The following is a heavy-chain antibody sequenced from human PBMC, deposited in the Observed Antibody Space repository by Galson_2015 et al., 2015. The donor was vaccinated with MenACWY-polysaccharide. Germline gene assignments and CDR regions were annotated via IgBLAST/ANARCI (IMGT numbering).Heavy chain of an antibody. CDR3: AKYDFWSGCSFDP. CDR2: ISSSSSYI. V-gene: IGHV3-21*04. CDR1: GFTFSSYS. J-gene: IGHJ5*02. D-gene: IGHD3-3*01. Sequence: SLRLSCAASGFTFSSYSMNWVRQAPGKGLEWVSSISSSSSYIYYADSVKGRFTISRDNAKNSLYLQMNSLRAEDTAVYYCAKYDFWSGCSFDPWGQGTLITVSS.